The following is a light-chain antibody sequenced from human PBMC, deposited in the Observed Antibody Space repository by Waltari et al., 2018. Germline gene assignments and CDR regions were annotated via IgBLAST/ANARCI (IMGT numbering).Light chain of an antibody. CDR1: SSDVGGYNY. J-gene: IGLJ3*02. CDR2: EVT. V-gene: IGLV2-11*01. CDR3: SSYAGTYTGV. Sequence: SALTQPRSVSESPGQSVTISCTGTSSDVGGYNYISWYQHHPGKAPKLIIYEVTKRPSGVPDRFSASKSGNTASLTISGLRAEDEADYYCSSYAGTYTGVFGGGTKLTVL.